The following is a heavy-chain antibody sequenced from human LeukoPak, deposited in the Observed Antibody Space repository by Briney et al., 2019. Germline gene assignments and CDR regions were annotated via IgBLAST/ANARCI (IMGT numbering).Heavy chain of an antibody. D-gene: IGHD6-6*01. CDR1: GGSISSGDYY. CDR2: IYYSGST. V-gene: IGHV4-30-4*01. Sequence: PSETLSLTCTVSGGSISSGDYYWSWIRQPPGKGLKWIGYIYYSGSTYYNPSLKSRVTISVDKSKNQFSLKLSSVTAADTAVYYCARGLKSSSGFDYWGQGTLVTVSS. J-gene: IGHJ4*02. CDR3: ARGLKSSSGFDY.